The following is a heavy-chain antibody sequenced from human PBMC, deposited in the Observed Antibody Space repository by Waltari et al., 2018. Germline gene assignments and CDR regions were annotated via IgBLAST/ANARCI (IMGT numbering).Heavy chain of an antibody. D-gene: IGHD3-22*01. CDR2: IYYSGST. CDR3: ARRYYDSSGDDAFDI. V-gene: IGHV4-39*01. Sequence: QLQLQESGPGLVKPSETLSLTCTVSGGSISSSSYYWGWIRKPPGKGLEWIGSIYYSGSTYYNPSLKSRVTISVDTSKNQFSLKLSSVTAADTAVYYCARRYYDSSGDDAFDIWGQGTMVTVSS. J-gene: IGHJ3*02. CDR1: GGSISSSSYY.